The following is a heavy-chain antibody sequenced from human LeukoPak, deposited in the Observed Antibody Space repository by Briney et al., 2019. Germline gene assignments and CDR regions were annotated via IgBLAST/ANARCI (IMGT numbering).Heavy chain of an antibody. V-gene: IGHV3-11*05. CDR1: EFTFSDYQ. J-gene: IGHJ6*02. CDR3: ARDRAWGSGYNYGMDV. D-gene: IGHD3-10*01. CDR2: ISRSTTDT. Sequence: GGSLRLSCAASEFTFSDYQMSWIRQAPGKGLEWVSYISRSTTDTNYADSVKGRFTVSRDNAKNSLYLQMNSLRTEDTAVYYCARDRAWGSGYNYGMDVWGQGTTVTVSS.